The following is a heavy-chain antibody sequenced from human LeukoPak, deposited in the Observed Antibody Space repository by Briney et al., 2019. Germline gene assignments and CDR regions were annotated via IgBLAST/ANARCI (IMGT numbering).Heavy chain of an antibody. CDR3: ATGTGTYYHQGF. Sequence: SVKVSCKASGGTFSNYAFTLVRQAPGQGLEWMGRIIPLLGLADFAQKFQGRVTITADKTTTTAYLEVSSLTSEDTAVYYCATGTGTYYHQGFWGQGTLVAVSS. V-gene: IGHV1-69*04. CDR1: GGTFSNYA. D-gene: IGHD1-26*01. J-gene: IGHJ4*02. CDR2: IIPLLGLA.